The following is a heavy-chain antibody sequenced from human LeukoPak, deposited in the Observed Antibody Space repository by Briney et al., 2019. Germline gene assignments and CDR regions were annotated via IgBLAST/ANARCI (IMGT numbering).Heavy chain of an antibody. V-gene: IGHV4-59*01. J-gene: IGHJ4*02. CDR1: GGSISSYY. D-gene: IGHD5/OR15-5a*01. CDR2: IYYSGST. Sequence: GSLSLTCTVSGGSISSYYWSWIRQPPGKGLEWIGYIYYSGSTNYNPSLKSRVTISVDTSKNQFSLKLSSVTAADTAVYYCAGTLRFSGESFDYWGQGTLVTVSS. CDR3: AGTLRFSGESFDY.